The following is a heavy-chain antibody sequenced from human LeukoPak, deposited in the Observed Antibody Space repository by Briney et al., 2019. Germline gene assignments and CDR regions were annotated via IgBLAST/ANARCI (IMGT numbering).Heavy chain of an antibody. CDR1: GGSISSYY. D-gene: IGHD5-24*01. V-gene: IGHV4-59*08. CDR2: IYYSGST. J-gene: IGHJ5*02. CDR3: ARHGGRWLQLSWFDP. Sequence: SETLFLTCTVSGGSISSYYWSWIRQPPGRGLEWIGYIYYSGSTNYNPSLKSRVTISVDTSKNQFSLKLSSVTAADTAVYYCARHGGRWLQLSWFDPWGQGTLVTVSS.